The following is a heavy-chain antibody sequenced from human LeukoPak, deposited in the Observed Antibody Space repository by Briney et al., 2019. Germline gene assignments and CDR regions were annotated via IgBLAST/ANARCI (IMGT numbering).Heavy chain of an antibody. V-gene: IGHV4-59*01. CDR2: IYYSGST. CDR3: ARANLWPSYYFDY. CDR1: GGSISSYY. D-gene: IGHD3-10*01. Sequence: SETLSLTCTVSGGSISSYYWSWIRQPPGKGLEWIGYIYYSGSTNYNPSLKSRVTISVDTSKNQFSLKLNSVTAADTAVYYCARANLWPSYYFDYWGQGTLVTVSS. J-gene: IGHJ4*02.